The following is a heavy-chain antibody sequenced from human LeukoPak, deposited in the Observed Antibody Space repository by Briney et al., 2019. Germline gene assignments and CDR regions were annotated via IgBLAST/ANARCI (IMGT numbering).Heavy chain of an antibody. V-gene: IGHV4-59*02. Sequence: PSETLSLTCTVSGASVNSFYWNWIRQPPGKGLEWIGYIYYSGSPNYNPSLKSRVTMSIDTSKNQFSLKLNSVTAADTAVYYCARSMYSSSWTETDYWGQGTLVTVSS. D-gene: IGHD6-13*01. CDR1: GASVNSFY. CDR2: IYYSGSP. CDR3: ARSMYSSSWTETDY. J-gene: IGHJ4*02.